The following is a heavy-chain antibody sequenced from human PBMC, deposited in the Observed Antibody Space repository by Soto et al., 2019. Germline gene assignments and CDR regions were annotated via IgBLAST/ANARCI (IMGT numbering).Heavy chain of an antibody. CDR3: ARDKITGLFDY. D-gene: IGHD2-8*02. V-gene: IGHV4-30-4*01. CDR1: GGSISSGDYY. Sequence: SETLSLTCTVSGGSISSGDYYWSWIRQPPGKGLEWIGYIYYSGSTYYNPSLKSRVTISLDTSKNRFSLKLTSVTAADTAVYYCARDKITGLFDYWGQGTLVTSPQ. CDR2: IYYSGST. J-gene: IGHJ4*02.